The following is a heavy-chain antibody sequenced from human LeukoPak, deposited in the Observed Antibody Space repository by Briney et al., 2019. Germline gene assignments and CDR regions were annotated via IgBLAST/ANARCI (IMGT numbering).Heavy chain of an antibody. CDR3: SKKGQNEDYGKPD. CDR2: SNSGDYI. D-gene: IGHD4-17*01. V-gene: IGHV3-53*01. Sequence: PVKPLDSPSVSNSGDYILYAASVKGRFTISRDNPRSTLYLQMNSLRAEDTAVYYCSKKGQNEDYGKPDWGQGTLVTVSS. J-gene: IGHJ4*02.